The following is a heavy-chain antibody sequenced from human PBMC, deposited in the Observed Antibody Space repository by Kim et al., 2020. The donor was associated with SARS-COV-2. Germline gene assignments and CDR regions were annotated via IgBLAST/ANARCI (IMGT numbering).Heavy chain of an antibody. CDR2: VYHTGSA. V-gene: IGHV4-4*02. CDR3: ARGILVGGSSRNWFDP. J-gene: IGHJ5*02. CDR1: GGSISNTSW. Sequence: SETLSLTCTVSGGSISNTSWWTWVRQPPGKGLEWIGEVYHTGSANYNPSLKNRVTISIDKSENQFSLRLTSVTAADTAIYYCARGILVGGSSRNWFDPWGQGTLVTVSS. D-gene: IGHD1-26*01.